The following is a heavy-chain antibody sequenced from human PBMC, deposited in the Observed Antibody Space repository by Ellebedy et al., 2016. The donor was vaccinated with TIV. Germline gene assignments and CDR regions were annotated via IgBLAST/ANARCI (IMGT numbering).Heavy chain of an antibody. CDR1: GFTVSSNY. Sequence: GESLKISXAASGFTVSSNYMSWVRQAPGKGLEWVANIKQDGSEKYYVDSVKGRFTISRDNAKNSLYLQMNSLRAEDTAVYYCARDRWGSFDYWGQGTLVTVSS. J-gene: IGHJ4*02. D-gene: IGHD4-23*01. CDR2: IKQDGSEK. CDR3: ARDRWGSFDY. V-gene: IGHV3-7*01.